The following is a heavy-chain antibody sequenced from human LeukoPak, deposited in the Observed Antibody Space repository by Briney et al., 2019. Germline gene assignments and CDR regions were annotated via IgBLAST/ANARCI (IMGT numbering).Heavy chain of an antibody. V-gene: IGHV3-53*01. Sequence: GGSLRLSCAASGFTVSHNYMTWVRQAPGKGLEWVSIIYSGGSTYYTDSVKGRFTVSRDNSKNTLYLQMNSLRAEDTAVYYCGILPGSGHWGQGTLVTVSS. D-gene: IGHD2-15*01. CDR3: GILPGSGH. CDR2: IYSGGST. CDR1: GFTVSHNY. J-gene: IGHJ1*01.